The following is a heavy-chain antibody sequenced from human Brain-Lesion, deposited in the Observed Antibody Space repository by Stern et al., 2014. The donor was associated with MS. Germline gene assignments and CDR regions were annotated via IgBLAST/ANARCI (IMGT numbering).Heavy chain of an antibody. J-gene: IGHJ4*02. V-gene: IGHV3-7*01. CDR1: GFTFSHYW. D-gene: IGHD4-17*01. Sequence: EVPLVASGGGLVQPGGSLRLSCAGSGFTFSHYWMTWVRQAPGKGLEWVASINKDGSEKYYVDSLKGRFTISRDNAKNSLYLQMTSLRADDTAVYYCARKTTAKNWGQGTLVTVSS. CDR2: INKDGSEK. CDR3: ARKTTAKN.